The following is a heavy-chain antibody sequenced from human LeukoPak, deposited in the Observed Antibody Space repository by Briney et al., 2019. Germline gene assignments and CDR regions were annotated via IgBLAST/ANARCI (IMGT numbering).Heavy chain of an antibody. Sequence: PGGSLRLSCTASGFTFSEYYMSWIRQAPGKGLEWISYISSTSSTIDYADSVKGRFTTSRDNAKSSLYLQMNSLRADDTAVYYCAREPLYNWNGHGSFEIWGQGTMVTVSS. CDR1: GFTFSEYY. CDR2: ISSTSSTI. V-gene: IGHV3-11*01. J-gene: IGHJ3*02. CDR3: AREPLYNWNGHGSFEI. D-gene: IGHD1-1*01.